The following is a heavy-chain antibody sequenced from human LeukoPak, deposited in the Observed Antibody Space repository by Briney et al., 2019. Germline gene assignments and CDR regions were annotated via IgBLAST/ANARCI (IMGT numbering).Heavy chain of an antibody. CDR2: IYHSGST. Sequence: SETLPLTCAVYGGSFSGYYWTWIRQPPGKGLEWIGEIYHSGSTNYNPSLKSRVTISVDTSKNQFSLKLTSVTAADTAVYYCAGGRYGAYGDYWGQGTLVTVSS. CDR3: AGGRYGAYGDY. CDR1: GGSFSGYY. J-gene: IGHJ4*02. V-gene: IGHV4-34*01. D-gene: IGHD4/OR15-4a*01.